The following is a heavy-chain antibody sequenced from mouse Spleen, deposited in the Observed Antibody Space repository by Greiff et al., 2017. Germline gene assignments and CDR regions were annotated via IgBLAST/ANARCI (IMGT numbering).Heavy chain of an antibody. Sequence: EVQVVESGPGLVKPSQSLSLTCSVTGYSITSGYYWNWIRQFPGNKLEWMGYISYDGSNNYNPSLKNRISITRDTSKNQFFLKLNSVTTEDTATYYCARDRSFDYWGQGTTLTVSS. CDR2: ISYDGSN. CDR1: GYSITSGYY. J-gene: IGHJ2*01. V-gene: IGHV3-6*02. CDR3: ARDRSFDY.